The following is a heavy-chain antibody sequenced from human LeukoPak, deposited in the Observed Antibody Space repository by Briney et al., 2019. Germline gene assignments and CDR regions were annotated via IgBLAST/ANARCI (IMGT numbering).Heavy chain of an antibody. CDR1: GYTFTNYG. Sequence: SVKVSCKASGYTFTNYGITWVRQAPGQGLEWMGGIIPMFATPNYAQKFRGRVTVTTDESTSTAYMELTSLRSEDTAVYYCARVSVDSGYFYLDFWGQGTQVTVSS. J-gene: IGHJ4*02. CDR3: ARVSVDSGYFYLDF. D-gene: IGHD3-22*01. CDR2: IIPMFATP. V-gene: IGHV1-69*05.